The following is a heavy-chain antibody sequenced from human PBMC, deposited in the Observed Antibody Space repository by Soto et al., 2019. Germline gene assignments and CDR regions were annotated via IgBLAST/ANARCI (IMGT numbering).Heavy chain of an antibody. CDR3: ARDLKGYCSGCSCYGAYYYGMDV. Sequence: ASVKVSCKASGYTFTSYGISWVRQAPGQGLEWMGWISDYNGNTNYAQKLQGRVTMTTDTSTSTADMELRILRSDDTAVYYCARDLKGYCSGCSCYGAYYYGMDVWGQGTTVTVSS. J-gene: IGHJ6*02. V-gene: IGHV1-18*01. D-gene: IGHD2-15*01. CDR2: ISDYNGNT. CDR1: GYTFTSYG.